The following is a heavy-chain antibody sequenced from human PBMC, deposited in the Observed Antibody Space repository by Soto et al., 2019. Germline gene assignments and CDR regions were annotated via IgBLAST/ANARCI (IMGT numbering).Heavy chain of an antibody. CDR3: ARQDDFWRGRIDY. J-gene: IGHJ4*02. V-gene: IGHV4-59*08. D-gene: IGHD3-3*01. CDR1: GGSISSYY. CDR2: IYYSGST. Sequence: SETLSLTCTVSGGSISSYYWSWIRQPPGKGLEWIGYIYYSGSTNYNPSLKSRVTISVDTSKNQFSLKLSSVTAADTAVYYCARQDDFWRGRIDYWGQGTLVTVSS.